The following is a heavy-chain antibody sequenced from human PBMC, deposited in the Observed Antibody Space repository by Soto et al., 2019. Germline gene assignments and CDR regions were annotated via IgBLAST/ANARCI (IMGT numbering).Heavy chain of an antibody. V-gene: IGHV1-69*13. CDR1: GYTFTSYG. J-gene: IGHJ4*02. Sequence: SVKVSCKASGYTFTSYGISWVRQAPGQGLEWMGGIIPIFGTANYAQKFQGRVTITADESTSTAYMELSSLRSEDTAVYYCARLITGVGFDYWGQGTLVTVSS. D-gene: IGHD1-20*01. CDR2: IIPIFGTA. CDR3: ARLITGVGFDY.